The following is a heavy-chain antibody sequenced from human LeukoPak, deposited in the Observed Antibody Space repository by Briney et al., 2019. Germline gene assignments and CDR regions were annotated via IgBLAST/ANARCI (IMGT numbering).Heavy chain of an antibody. D-gene: IGHD3-22*01. J-gene: IGHJ3*02. V-gene: IGHV3-30-3*01. Sequence: GRSLRLSCAASGFTFSSYAMHWVRQAPGKGLEWVAVISYDGSNKYYADSVKGRFTISRDNSKNTPYLQMNSLRAEDTAVYYCAREDSNYYDSSGPFGAFDIWGQGTMVTVSS. CDR3: AREDSNYYDSSGPFGAFDI. CDR2: ISYDGSNK. CDR1: GFTFSSYA.